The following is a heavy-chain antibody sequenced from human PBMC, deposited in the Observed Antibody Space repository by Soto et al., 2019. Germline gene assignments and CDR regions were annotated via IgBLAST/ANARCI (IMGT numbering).Heavy chain of an antibody. CDR2: INSDGSST. J-gene: IGHJ4*02. V-gene: IGHV3-74*01. CDR3: ARGWYSSSWPFDY. Sequence: VESLLLSWAASGFTFSSYWRHWVRQAPGKGLVWVSRINSDGSSTSYADSVKVRFTISRDNAKNTLYLQMNSLRAEDTAVYYCARGWYSSSWPFDYWGQGTLVTVSS. CDR1: GFTFSSYW. D-gene: IGHD6-13*01.